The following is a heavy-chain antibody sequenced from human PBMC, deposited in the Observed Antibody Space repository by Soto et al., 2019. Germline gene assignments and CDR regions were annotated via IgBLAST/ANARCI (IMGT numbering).Heavy chain of an antibody. V-gene: IGHV4-31*03. D-gene: IGHD3-3*01. CDR3: ARATYYDFWSGYYSWFDP. CDR1: GGSISSGGYY. Sequence: SETLSLTCTVSGGSISSGGYYWSWIRRHPGKGLEWIGYIYYSGSTYYNPSLKSRVTISVDTSKNQFSLKLGSVTAADTAVYYCARATYYDFWSGYYSWFDPWRQGTLVTVSS. J-gene: IGHJ5*02. CDR2: IYYSGST.